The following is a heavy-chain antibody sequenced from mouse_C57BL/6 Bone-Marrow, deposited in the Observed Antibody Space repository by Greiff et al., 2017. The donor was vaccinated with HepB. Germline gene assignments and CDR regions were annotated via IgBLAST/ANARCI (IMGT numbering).Heavy chain of an antibody. Sequence: EVQVVESGGDLVKPGGSLKLSCAASGFTFSSYGMSWVRQTPDKRLEWVATISSGGSYTYYPDSVKGRFTISRDNAKNTLYLQMSSLKSEDTAMYYCARHLSGTTVVAPFAYWGQGTLVTVSA. CDR3: ARHLSGTTVVAPFAY. CDR1: GFTFSSYG. CDR2: ISSGGSYT. J-gene: IGHJ3*01. D-gene: IGHD1-1*01. V-gene: IGHV5-6*01.